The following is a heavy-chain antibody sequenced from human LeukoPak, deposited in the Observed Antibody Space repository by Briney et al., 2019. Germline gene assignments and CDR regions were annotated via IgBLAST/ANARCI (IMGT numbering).Heavy chain of an antibody. V-gene: IGHV1-2*02. CDR2: INPNSGGT. CDR1: GYTFTSYG. Sequence: GASVKVSCKASGYTFTSYGISWVRQAPGQGLEWMGWINPNSGGTNYAQKFQDRVTMTRDTSISTAYMEPSRLRSDDTAVYYCARAEVGATLFDYWGQGTLVTVSS. J-gene: IGHJ4*02. CDR3: ARAEVGATLFDY. D-gene: IGHD1-26*01.